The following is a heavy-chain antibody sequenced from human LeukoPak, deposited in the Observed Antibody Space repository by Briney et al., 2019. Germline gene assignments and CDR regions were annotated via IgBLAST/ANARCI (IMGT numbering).Heavy chain of an antibody. CDR3: AREGGWNLPTLVY. D-gene: IGHD2-15*01. J-gene: IGHJ4*02. CDR2: ISDSSSYI. Sequence: GGSPRLSCAASGFTFSSYSMNWVRQAPGKGLEWVSSISDSSSYIYYADSVKGRFTISRDNAKNSLYLHMNSLRAEDTAVYYCAREGGWNLPTLVYWGQGTLVTVSS. V-gene: IGHV3-21*06. CDR1: GFTFSSYS.